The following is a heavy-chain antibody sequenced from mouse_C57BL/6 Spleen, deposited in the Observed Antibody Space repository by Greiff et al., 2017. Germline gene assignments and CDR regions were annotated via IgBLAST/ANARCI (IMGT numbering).Heavy chain of an antibody. D-gene: IGHD3-3*01. CDR3: TGTRARLDY. Sequence: VQGVESGPGLVAPSLRLSITCTVSGFSLTSYAISWVRQPPGKGMEWLGVIGTGGGTNYNLDLKSRLSISKDNSKSQVYLNMNSLQTDDTACYSSTGTRARLDYWGQGTTLTVSS. CDR2: IGTGGGT. V-gene: IGHV2-9-1*01. CDR1: GFSLTSYA. J-gene: IGHJ2*01.